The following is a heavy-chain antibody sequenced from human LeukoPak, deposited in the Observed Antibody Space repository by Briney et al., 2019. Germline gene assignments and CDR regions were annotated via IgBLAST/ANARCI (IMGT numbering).Heavy chain of an antibody. J-gene: IGHJ6*04. CDR1: GVSLSGYY. CDR3: AGDRCSGGSCYSRYYYYGMDV. D-gene: IGHD2-15*01. Sequence: SETLSLTCAVYGVSLSGYYRSWIRQPPGQGLEWIGEINHSGRTNYNPSLKSRVTISVDTSKNQLSLKLSSVTAADTAVYYCAGDRCSGGSCYSRYYYYGMDVWGKGTTVTVSS. CDR2: INHSGRT. V-gene: IGHV4-34*01.